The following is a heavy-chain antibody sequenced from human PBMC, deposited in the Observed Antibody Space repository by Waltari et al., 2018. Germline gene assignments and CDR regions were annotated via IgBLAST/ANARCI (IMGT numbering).Heavy chain of an antibody. J-gene: IGHJ5*02. D-gene: IGHD3-3*01. V-gene: IGHV4-34*01. CDR2: INHSGST. CDR3: ARGLRPNYDFWSGYRWFDP. CDR1: GGSFSGYY. Sequence: QVQLQQWGAGLLKPSETLSLTCAVYGGSFSGYYWSWIRQPPGKGLEWIGEINHSGSTNYNPSLKSRVTISVDTSKNQFSLKLSSVTAADTAVYDCARGLRPNYDFWSGYRWFDPWGQGTLVTVSS.